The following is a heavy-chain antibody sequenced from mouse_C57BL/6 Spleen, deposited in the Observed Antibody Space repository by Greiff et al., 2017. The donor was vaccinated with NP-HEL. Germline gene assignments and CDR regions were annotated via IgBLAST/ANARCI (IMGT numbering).Heavy chain of an antibody. CDR1: GYAFSSYW. D-gene: IGHD1-1*01. CDR2: IYPGDGDT. CDR3: ARWDGSSLDY. J-gene: IGHJ2*01. Sequence: VKLVESGAELVKPGASVKISCKASGYAFSSYWMNWVKQRPGKGLEWIGQIYPGDGDTNYNGKFKGKATLTADKSSSTAYMQLSSLTSEDSAVYFCARWDGSSLDYWGQGTTLTVSS. V-gene: IGHV1-80*01.